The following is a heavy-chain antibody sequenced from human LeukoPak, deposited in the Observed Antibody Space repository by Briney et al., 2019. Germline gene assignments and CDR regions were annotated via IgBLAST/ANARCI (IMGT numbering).Heavy chain of an antibody. CDR2: IYYTGST. Sequence: SETLSLTCTVSSGSISSNNYYWGWIRQPPGKGLEWIGSIYYTGSTFYNPSLKSRVTMSLDALKNQFTLKVTSVTATDAAVYYCARLVSYDVLTENFYKYYMDVWGKGTTVTVSS. V-gene: IGHV4-39*01. CDR1: SGSISSNNYY. CDR3: ARLVSYDVLTENFYKYYMDV. J-gene: IGHJ6*03. D-gene: IGHD3-9*01.